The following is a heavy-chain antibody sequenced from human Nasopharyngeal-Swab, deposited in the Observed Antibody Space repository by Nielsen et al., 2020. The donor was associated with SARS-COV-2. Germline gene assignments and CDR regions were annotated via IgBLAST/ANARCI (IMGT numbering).Heavy chain of an antibody. CDR1: GFTFTSHA. J-gene: IGHJ4*02. Sequence: GGSLRLSFSASGFTFTSHAMTWVRQTPGKGLQWVSSSGGSGTDIYYADSVRGRFTTSRDNSKNTLYLHMNSLRADDTAVYYCAIGSSGTYGEAYWGQGALVTVSS. CDR2: SGGSGTDI. V-gene: IGHV3-23*05. D-gene: IGHD1-26*01. CDR3: AIGSSGTYGEAY.